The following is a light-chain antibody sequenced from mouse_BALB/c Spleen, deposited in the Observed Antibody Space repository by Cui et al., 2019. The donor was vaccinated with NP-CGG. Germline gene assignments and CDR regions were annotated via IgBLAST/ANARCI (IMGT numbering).Light chain of an antibody. CDR1: TGAVTTSNY. J-gene: IGLJ1*01. CDR3: ALWYSNHWV. Sequence: AVTKQEAALTTSPGEIVTPTCRSSTGAVTTSNYANWVQEKPDHLFTGLIGGTNNRAPGVPARFSGSLIGDKAALTITGAQTEDEAIYFCALWYSNHWVFGGGTKLTVL. CDR2: GTN. V-gene: IGLV1*01.